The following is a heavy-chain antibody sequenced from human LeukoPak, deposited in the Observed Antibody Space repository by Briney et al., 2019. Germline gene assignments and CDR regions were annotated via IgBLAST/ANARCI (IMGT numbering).Heavy chain of an antibody. Sequence: ASVKVSCKASGYTFTRYAISWVRQAPGQGLEWMGWISTYNGNTNYAQDLQGRVTMTTETSTNTAYVELRSLRSDDTAVYFCARDPSNTGGWYIYFDYWGQGTRVTVSS. CDR3: ARDPSNTGGWYIYFDY. D-gene: IGHD6-19*01. V-gene: IGHV1-18*01. CDR1: GYTFTRYA. J-gene: IGHJ4*02. CDR2: ISTYNGNT.